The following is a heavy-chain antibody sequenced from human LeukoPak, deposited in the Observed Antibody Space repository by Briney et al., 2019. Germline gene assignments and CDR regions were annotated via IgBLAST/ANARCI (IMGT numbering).Heavy chain of an antibody. CDR2: ISGSGGST. D-gene: IGHD2-2*01. CDR3: AKDRVVVVPAESYFDY. Sequence: HTGGSLRLSCAASGFTFSSYAMSWVRQAPGKGLEWVSAISGSGGSTYYADSVKGRFTISRDNSKNTLYLQMNSLRAEDTAAYYCAKDRVVVVPAESYFDYWGQGTLVTVSS. V-gene: IGHV3-23*01. CDR1: GFTFSSYA. J-gene: IGHJ4*02.